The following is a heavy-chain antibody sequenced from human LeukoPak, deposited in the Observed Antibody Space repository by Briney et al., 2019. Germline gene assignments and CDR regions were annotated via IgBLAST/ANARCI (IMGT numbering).Heavy chain of an antibody. J-gene: IGHJ5*02. Sequence: ASVKVSCKASGYTFTSYDINWVRQATGQGLEWMGWMNPNSGNKGYAQKFQGRVNMTRNTSISTAYMELSSLRSEDTAVYYCAREDRIAPAGNWFDPWGQGTLVTVSS. CDR1: GYTFTSYD. CDR2: MNPNSGNK. CDR3: AREDRIAPAGNWFDP. D-gene: IGHD6-13*01. V-gene: IGHV1-8*01.